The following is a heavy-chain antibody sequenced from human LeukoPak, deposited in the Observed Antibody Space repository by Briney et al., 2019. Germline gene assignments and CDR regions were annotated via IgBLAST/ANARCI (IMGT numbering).Heavy chain of an antibody. CDR2: ISAYNGNT. CDR1: GYNFTSYG. J-gene: IGHJ5*02. D-gene: IGHD5-18*01. CDR3: ARLGGGTAMEADNWFDP. V-gene: IGHV1-18*01. Sequence: ASVKVSCKASGYNFTSYGIIWVRQAPGQGLEWMGWISAYNGNTNYAQKLQGRVTMTTDTSASTAYMELRSLRSDDTAVYYCARLGGGTAMEADNWFDPWGQGTLVTVSS.